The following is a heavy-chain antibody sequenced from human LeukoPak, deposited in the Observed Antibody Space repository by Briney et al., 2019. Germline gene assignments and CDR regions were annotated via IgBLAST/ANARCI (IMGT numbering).Heavy chain of an antibody. V-gene: IGHV3-23*01. Sequence: GGSLRLSCAASGFTFSSYAMSWVRQAPGKGLEWVSAISGSGGSTYYADSVKGRFTISRDNSKNTLYLQMNSLRAEDTAVYYCARVQGVVVVEGIWFDPWGQGTLVTVSS. CDR2: ISGSGGST. D-gene: IGHD2-15*01. CDR1: GFTFSSYA. CDR3: ARVQGVVVVEGIWFDP. J-gene: IGHJ5*02.